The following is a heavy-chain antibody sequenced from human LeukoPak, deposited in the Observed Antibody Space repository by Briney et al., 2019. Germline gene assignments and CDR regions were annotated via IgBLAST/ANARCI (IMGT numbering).Heavy chain of an antibody. Sequence: SETLSLTCTVSGGSISGSAYNWGWIRHPPGKGLEWIGSIYYSVSTHYSPSLKSRVTISDDTSKNQFSLKLTSVTAADTAVYYCTRRNYGSGRRDYWGQGILVTVSS. J-gene: IGHJ4*02. CDR3: TRRNYGSGRRDY. V-gene: IGHV4-39*01. CDR2: IYYSVST. CDR1: GGSISGSAYN. D-gene: IGHD3-10*01.